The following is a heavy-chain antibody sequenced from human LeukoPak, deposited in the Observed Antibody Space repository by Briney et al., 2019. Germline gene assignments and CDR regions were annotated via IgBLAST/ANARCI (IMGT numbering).Heavy chain of an antibody. D-gene: IGHD3-10*01. Sequence: GGSLRLSCAASGLTFSSYAMSWVRQAPGKGLEWVSTIIGSGGVTNYADSVKGRFTISRDNSKNTLYLQMNSLRAEDTAVYYCARGRIVYGSGTDFDYWGQGALVTVSS. CDR2: IIGSGGVT. CDR1: GLTFSSYA. J-gene: IGHJ4*02. CDR3: ARGRIVYGSGTDFDY. V-gene: IGHV3-23*01.